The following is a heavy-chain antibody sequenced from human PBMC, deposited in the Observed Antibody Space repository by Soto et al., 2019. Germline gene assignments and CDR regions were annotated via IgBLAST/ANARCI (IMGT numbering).Heavy chain of an antibody. D-gene: IGHD3-10*01. V-gene: IGHV4-59*08. CDR1: GGSISHYY. CDR3: ARRYGGAVDY. J-gene: IGHJ4*02. CDR2: IYFSGST. Sequence: QVQLQESGPGLVKPSETLSLTCTVSGGSISHYYWSWIRQPPGKGLESIGYIYFSGSTNYNPSPRSRVTVSVDTSKTQFSLRLSSVSAADTAVYYCARRYGGAVDYWGQGALVTVSS.